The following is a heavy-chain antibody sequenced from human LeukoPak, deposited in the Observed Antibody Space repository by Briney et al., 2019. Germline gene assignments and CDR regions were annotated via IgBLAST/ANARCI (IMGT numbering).Heavy chain of an antibody. D-gene: IGHD3-3*01. J-gene: IGHJ6*03. Sequence: ALVKVSCKASGYTYTSYEINWVRQAAGQGLEWMGWVNPNNGNTVYAQKFQGRVTITRSTSISTAYMELSSLTSEDTAVYYCARGGLEWPPYMDVWGKGTTVTVS. V-gene: IGHV1-8*03. CDR1: GYTYTSYE. CDR3: ARGGLEWPPYMDV. CDR2: VNPNNGNT.